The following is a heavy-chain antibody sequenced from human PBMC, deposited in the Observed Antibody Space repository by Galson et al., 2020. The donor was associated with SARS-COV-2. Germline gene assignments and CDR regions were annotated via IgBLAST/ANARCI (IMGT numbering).Heavy chain of an antibody. V-gene: IGHV3-30*04. CDR2: ISYDGSNK. Sequence: GESLKISCAASGFTFSSYAMHWVRQAPGKGLEWVAVISYDGSNKYYADSVTGRFTISRDNSKNTLYLQMNSLRAEDTAVYYCASEGIAVAGTSFDYWGQGTLVTVSS. J-gene: IGHJ4*02. D-gene: IGHD6-19*01. CDR1: GFTFSSYA. CDR3: ASEGIAVAGTSFDY.